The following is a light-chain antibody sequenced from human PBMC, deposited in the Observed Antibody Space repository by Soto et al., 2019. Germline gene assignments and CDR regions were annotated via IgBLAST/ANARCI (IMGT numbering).Light chain of an antibody. J-gene: IGLJ1*01. CDR1: SSNIGAGYD. V-gene: IGLV1-40*01. Sequence: QSVLTQPPSVSGAPGQWVTISCTGSSSNIGAGYDVHWYQQLPGTAPKLLIYGNINRPSGVPDRFSGSKSGTSASLAITGLQAEDEADYYCQSYDSSLSADYVFGTGTKVTVL. CDR2: GNI. CDR3: QSYDSSLSADYV.